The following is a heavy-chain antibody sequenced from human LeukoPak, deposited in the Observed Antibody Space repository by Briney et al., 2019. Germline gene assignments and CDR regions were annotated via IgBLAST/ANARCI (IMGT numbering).Heavy chain of an antibody. V-gene: IGHV4-34*01. Sequence: PSETLSLTCAVYGGSFSGYYWSWIRQPPGKGLEWIGEINHSGSTNYNPSLKSRVTISVDTSKNQFSLKLSSVTAADTAVYYCARGGGYGDYADPKPNDYWGQGTLVTVSS. CDR1: GGSFSGYY. J-gene: IGHJ4*02. D-gene: IGHD4-17*01. CDR2: INHSGST. CDR3: ARGGGYGDYADPKPNDY.